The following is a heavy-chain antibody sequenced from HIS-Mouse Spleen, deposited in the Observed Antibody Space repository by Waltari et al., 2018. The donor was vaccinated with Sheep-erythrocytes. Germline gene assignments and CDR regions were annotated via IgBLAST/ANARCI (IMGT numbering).Heavy chain of an antibody. V-gene: IGHV3-23*01. Sequence: EVQLLESGGGLVQPGGSLRLSCAASGFTFSSYAMSWVRQAPGKGLGWVSDISGSGGSTYYADSVKGRFTISRDNSKNTLYLQMNSLRAEDTAAYYCAKDLNWGSYYYGMDVWGQGTTVTVSS. CDR1: GFTFSSYA. CDR3: AKDLNWGSYYYGMDV. J-gene: IGHJ6*02. D-gene: IGHD7-27*01. CDR2: ISGSGGST.